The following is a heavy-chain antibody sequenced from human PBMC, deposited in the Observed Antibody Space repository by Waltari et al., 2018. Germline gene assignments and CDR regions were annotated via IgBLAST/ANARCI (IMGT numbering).Heavy chain of an antibody. CDR1: GDSINSDIYY. CDR2: VDYNGDT. J-gene: IGHJ5*02. Sequence: QLQLLESGPGLVKPSETLSLTCAVSGDSINSDIYYWAWIRQPPGKGLEWIGRVDYNGDTYYNPSLKSRVTISADASRNRFSLGRSSVTAADTGFYYCAKHGITTTNWSKTSHSWFGPWGQGILVTVSS. V-gene: IGHV4-39*02. CDR3: AKHGITTTNWSKTSHSWFGP. D-gene: IGHD1-1*01.